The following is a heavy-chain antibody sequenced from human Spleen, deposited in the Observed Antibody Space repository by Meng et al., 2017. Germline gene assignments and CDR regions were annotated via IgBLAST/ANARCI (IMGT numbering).Heavy chain of an antibody. CDR2: LGAHPGDT. J-gene: IGHJ4*02. CDR1: DYTFTGYG. V-gene: IGHV1-18*01. D-gene: IGHD3-10*01. CDR3: ARGTPGRSYCDY. Sequence: VQLLQSGAEVKQPGASLKVSCKASDYTFTGYGVCWVRQAPGQRLEWMAWLGAHPGDTSFAPKFLGRVTVTADTATATAYMELRSLRSDDTAVYYCARGTPGRSYCDYWGLGTLVTVSS.